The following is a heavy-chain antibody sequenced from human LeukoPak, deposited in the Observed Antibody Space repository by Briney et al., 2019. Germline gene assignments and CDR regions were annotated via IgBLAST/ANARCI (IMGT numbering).Heavy chain of an antibody. CDR1: GFTFGDYA. D-gene: IGHD3-3*01. J-gene: IGHJ4*02. CDR3: TRTYPNQIFGVVILSLLFDY. V-gene: IGHV3-49*04. CDR2: IRSKAYGGTT. Sequence: GGSLRLSCTASGFTFGDYAMSWVRQAPGKGLEWVGFIRSKAYGGTTEYAASVKGRFTISRDDSKSIAYLQMNSLKTEDTAVYYCTRTYPNQIFGVVILSLLFDYWGPGTLVTVSS.